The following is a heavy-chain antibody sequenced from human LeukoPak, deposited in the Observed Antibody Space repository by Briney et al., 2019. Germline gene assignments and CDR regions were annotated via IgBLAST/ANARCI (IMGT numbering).Heavy chain of an antibody. D-gene: IGHD3-22*01. J-gene: IGHJ4*02. CDR2: IYYSGST. CDR3: ARKSMIVGSPFDY. Sequence: SQTLSLTCTVSGGSISSYYWSWIRQPPGKGLEWIGYIYYSGSTNYYPSLKSRVTISVDTSKNQFSLKLTSVTAADTAVYYCARKSMIVGSPFDYWGQGTLVTVSS. CDR1: GGSISSYY. V-gene: IGHV4-59*01.